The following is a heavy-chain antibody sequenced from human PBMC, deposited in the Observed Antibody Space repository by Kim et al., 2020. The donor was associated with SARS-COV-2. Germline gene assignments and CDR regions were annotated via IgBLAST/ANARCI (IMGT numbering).Heavy chain of an antibody. J-gene: IGHJ4*02. CDR2: IYYSGST. CDR1: GGSISSYY. CDR3: ARFMGSSGYYRGGLYC. D-gene: IGHD3-22*01. V-gene: IGHV4-59*01. Sequence: SETLSLTCTVSGGSISSYYWSWIRQPPGKGLEWIGYIYYSGSTNYNPSLKSRVTISVDTSKNQFSLKLSSVTAADTAVYYCARFMGSSGYYRGGLYCWGQGTLVTVSS.